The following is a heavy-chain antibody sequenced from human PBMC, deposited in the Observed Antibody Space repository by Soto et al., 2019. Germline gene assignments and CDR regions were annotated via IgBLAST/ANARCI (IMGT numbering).Heavy chain of an antibody. Sequence: QITLKESGPMLVKPTQTLTLTCTFSGFSLSTSGVGMGWIRQPPGKALEWLALIYWDDDTRYSPSLKSRLTITEDTDTNRVVLRMTNMDPVDTATYHCVHSPSSCDYYCRWFDPWCQGALVTVSS. J-gene: IGHJ5*02. D-gene: IGHD3-22*01. CDR1: GFSLSTSGVG. CDR3: VHSPSSCDYYCRWFDP. V-gene: IGHV2-5*02. CDR2: IYWDDDT.